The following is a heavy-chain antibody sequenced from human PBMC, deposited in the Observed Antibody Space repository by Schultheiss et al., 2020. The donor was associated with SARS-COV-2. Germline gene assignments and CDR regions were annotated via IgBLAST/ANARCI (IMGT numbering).Heavy chain of an antibody. Sequence: SETLSLTCTVSGGSISSGDYYWSWIRQPPGKGLEWIGYIYYSGSTYYNPSLKSRVTISVDTSKNQFSLKLSSVTAADTAVYYCARRSSVYYYYGMDVWGQGTTVTVSS. J-gene: IGHJ6*02. CDR1: GGSISSGDYY. CDR2: IYYSGST. CDR3: ARRSSVYYYYGMDV. V-gene: IGHV4-30-4*02.